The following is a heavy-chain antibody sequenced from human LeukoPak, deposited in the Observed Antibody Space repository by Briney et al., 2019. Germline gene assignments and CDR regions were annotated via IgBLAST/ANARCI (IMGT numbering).Heavy chain of an antibody. Sequence: SETLSLTCTVSGASISSYYWSWIRQPPGKGLEWIGYTSYSGSPNYTPSLKSRVTISADTSKNQFSLNLSSVTAADTAVYYCARVGHIVAAGTYDWWGQGTLVTVSS. V-gene: IGHV4-59*08. CDR2: TSYSGSP. J-gene: IGHJ4*02. CDR3: ARVGHIVAAGTYDW. D-gene: IGHD6-13*01. CDR1: GASISSYY.